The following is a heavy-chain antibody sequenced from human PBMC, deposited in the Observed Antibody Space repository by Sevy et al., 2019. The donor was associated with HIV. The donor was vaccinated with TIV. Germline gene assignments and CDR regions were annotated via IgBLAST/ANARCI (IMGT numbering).Heavy chain of an antibody. D-gene: IGHD3-22*01. V-gene: IGHV3-11*01. CDR1: GFTFSDYY. CDR2: ISSSGSTI. Sequence: GGSLRLSCAASGFTFSDYYMSWIRQAPGKGLEWVSYISSSGSTIYYADSVKGRFTISRDSAKNSLYLQMNSLRAEDTSVYYCARFRNPEYYYDSSGYHPVDYWGQGTLVTVSS. J-gene: IGHJ4*02. CDR3: ARFRNPEYYYDSSGYHPVDY.